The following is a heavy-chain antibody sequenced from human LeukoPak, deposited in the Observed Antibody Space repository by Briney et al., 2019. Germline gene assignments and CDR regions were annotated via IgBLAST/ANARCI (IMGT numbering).Heavy chain of an antibody. CDR2: INHSGST. CDR3: ARGVDDAADGADCFDP. CDR1: GGSFSDYY. D-gene: IGHD3-16*01. Sequence: SETLSLICAVYGGSFSDYYWNWIRQSPGKGLEWIGGINHSGSTRYNPSLTGRVTISVDTSKNQFSLKLSSVTAADTAVYYCARGVDDAADGADCFDPWGQGTLVTVSS. J-gene: IGHJ5*02. V-gene: IGHV4-34*01.